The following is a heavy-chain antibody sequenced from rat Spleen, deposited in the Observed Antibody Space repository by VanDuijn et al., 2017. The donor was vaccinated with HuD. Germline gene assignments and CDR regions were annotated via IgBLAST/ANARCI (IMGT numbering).Heavy chain of an antibody. V-gene: IGHV5-31*01. Sequence: EVQLVESGGGLVQPGRSLRLACVASGFTFNNYWMTWICQAPGKGLEWVASITHTGGNTYYPDSVKGRFTISRDNAKSTLYLQLNSLRSEDTATYYCTRERNWAFDYWGQGVMVTVSS. CDR2: ITHTGGNT. CDR3: TRERNWAFDY. J-gene: IGHJ2*01. D-gene: IGHD5-1*01. CDR1: GFTFNNYW.